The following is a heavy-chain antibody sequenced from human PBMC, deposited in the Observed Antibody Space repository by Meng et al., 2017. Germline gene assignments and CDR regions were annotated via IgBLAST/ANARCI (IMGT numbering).Heavy chain of an antibody. Sequence: GESLKISCAASGFTFSSYAMHWVRQAPGKGLEWVAVISYDGSNKYYADSVKGRFTISRDNSKNTLYLQMNSLRSDDTAVYYCAREKISRVPDAFDIWGQGTMVTVSS. J-gene: IGHJ3*02. CDR1: GFTFSSYA. CDR2: ISYDGSNK. CDR3: AREKISRVPDAFDI. V-gene: IGHV3-30*04. D-gene: IGHD2-15*01.